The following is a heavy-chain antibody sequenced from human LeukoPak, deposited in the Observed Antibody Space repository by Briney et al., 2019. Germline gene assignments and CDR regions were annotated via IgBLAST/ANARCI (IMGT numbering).Heavy chain of an antibody. D-gene: IGHD2-2*02. CDR1: GGSLSSGGHF. Sequence: SETLSLTCTVSGGSLSSGGHFWSWICQHPEKGLEWIAYINHNGNSYDNPSLRGRVSISVDTSKNQFSLKLTSVTAADTAVYYCARASYCSGTICYNLAWFGPWGQGTPVTVSS. V-gene: IGHV4-31*03. CDR3: ARASYCSGTICYNLAWFGP. CDR2: INHNGNS. J-gene: IGHJ5*02.